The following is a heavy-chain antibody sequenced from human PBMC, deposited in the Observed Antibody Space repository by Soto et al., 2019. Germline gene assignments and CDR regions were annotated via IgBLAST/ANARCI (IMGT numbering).Heavy chain of an antibody. CDR1: GFTFSSYA. V-gene: IGHV3-23*01. CDR3: AKVSQMITFGGGHLDY. J-gene: IGHJ4*02. Sequence: EVQLLESGGGLVQPGGSLRLSCAASGFTFSSYAMSWVRQAPGKRLEWVSAISGSGGSTYYADSVKGRFTISRDNSKNTLYLQMNSLRAEDTAVYYCAKVSQMITFGGGHLDYWGQGTLVTVSS. CDR2: ISGSGGST. D-gene: IGHD3-16*01.